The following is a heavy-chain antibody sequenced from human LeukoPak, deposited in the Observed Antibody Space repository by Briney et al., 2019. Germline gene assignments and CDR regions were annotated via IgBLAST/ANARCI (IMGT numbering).Heavy chain of an antibody. CDR3: ARGSAPAYYYDSSGYSFDY. Sequence: SGGSLRLSCAASGFTFSDYYMSWIRQAPGKGLEWVSYISSSGSTIYYADSVKGRFTISRDNAKNSLYLQMNSLRAEDTAVYYCARGSAPAYYYDSSGYSFDYWGQGTLVTVSS. D-gene: IGHD3-22*01. CDR2: ISSSGSTI. V-gene: IGHV3-11*04. J-gene: IGHJ4*02. CDR1: GFTFSDYY.